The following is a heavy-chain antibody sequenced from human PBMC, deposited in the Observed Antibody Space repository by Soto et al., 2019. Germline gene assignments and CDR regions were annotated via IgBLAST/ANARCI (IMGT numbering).Heavy chain of an antibody. CDR3: ARVNYGDYLVDAFDI. Sequence: QVQLQESGPGLVKPSQTLSLTCTVSGGSISSGGYYWSWIRQHPGKGLEWIGYIDYSGSTYYNPSLKSRVTISVDTSKNQCSLKLSSVTAADTAVYYCARVNYGDYLVDAFDIWGQGTMVTVSS. J-gene: IGHJ3*02. CDR1: GGSISSGGYY. D-gene: IGHD4-17*01. CDR2: IDYSGST. V-gene: IGHV4-31*03.